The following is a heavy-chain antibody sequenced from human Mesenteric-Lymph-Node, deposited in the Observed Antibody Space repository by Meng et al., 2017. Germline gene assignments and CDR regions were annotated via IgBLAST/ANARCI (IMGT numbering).Heavy chain of an antibody. D-gene: IGHD6-19*01. J-gene: IGHJ5*02. Sequence: GQRVQSGAEAKKHGSSVKVACKASGDTFSSYAIHWVRHAPGQGLEWMGGIIPIFGTANYAQNFQGRVTITADKSTSTAYMELSRLRSEDTAVYYCARLPGYSSGWDPNWFDPWGQGTPVTVSS. CDR1: GDTFSSYA. V-gene: IGHV1-69*06. CDR3: ARLPGYSSGWDPNWFDP. CDR2: IIPIFGTA.